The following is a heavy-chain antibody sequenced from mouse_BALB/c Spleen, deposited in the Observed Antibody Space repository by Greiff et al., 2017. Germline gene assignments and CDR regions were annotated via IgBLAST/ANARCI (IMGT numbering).Heavy chain of an antibody. CDR2: IDPENGDT. Sequence: VQLLQSGAELVRPGASVKLSCTASGFNFNDYYMHWVKQRPEQGLEWIGWIDPENGDTDYAPKFQGKAAMTADTSSNTAYMKLSSLTSEDTAVYDSDGRVTAVEGEFDYWGQGTTLTVSA. CDR1: GFNFNDYY. CDR3: DGRVTAVEGEFDY. J-gene: IGHJ2*01. V-gene: IGHV14-4*02. D-gene: IGHD1-1*01.